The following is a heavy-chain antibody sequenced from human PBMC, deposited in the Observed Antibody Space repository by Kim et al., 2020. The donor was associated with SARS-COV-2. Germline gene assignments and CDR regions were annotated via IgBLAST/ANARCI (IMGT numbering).Heavy chain of an antibody. V-gene: IGHV1-18*01. Sequence: ASVKVSCKASGYTFTSYGISWVRQAPGQGLEWMGWISAYNGNTNYAQKLQGRVTMTTDTSTSTAYMELRSLRSDDTAVYYCARSGNYYYDSSGYYPPFDPWGQGTLVTVSS. J-gene: IGHJ5*02. D-gene: IGHD3-22*01. CDR3: ARSGNYYYDSSGYYPPFDP. CDR2: ISAYNGNT. CDR1: GYTFTSYG.